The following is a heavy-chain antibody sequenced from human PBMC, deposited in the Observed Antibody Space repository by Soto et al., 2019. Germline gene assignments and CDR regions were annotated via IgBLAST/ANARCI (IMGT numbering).Heavy chain of an antibody. J-gene: IGHJ6*02. V-gene: IGHV3-7*01. CDR3: AIDSGQYYYGSGSDYYYYGMDV. CDR2: IKQDGSEK. CDR1: GFTFSSYW. D-gene: IGHD3-10*01. Sequence: GGSLRLSCAASGFTFSSYWMSWVRQAPGKGLEWVANIKQDGSEKYYVDTVKGRFTISRDNAKNSPYLQMNSLRAEDTAVYYCAIDSGQYYYGSGSDYYYYGMDVWGQGTTVTVSS.